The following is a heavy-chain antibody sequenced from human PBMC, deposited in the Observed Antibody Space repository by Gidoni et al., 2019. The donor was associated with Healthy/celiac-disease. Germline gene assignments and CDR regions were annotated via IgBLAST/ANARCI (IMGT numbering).Heavy chain of an antibody. J-gene: IGHJ4*02. CDR1: GFPFSNAW. D-gene: IGHD6-19*01. CDR2: IKSKTDGGTT. Sequence: EVQLVESGGGLVTPGGSLRLSCAASGFPFSNAWMSWVRQAPGKGLEWVGRIKSKTDGGTTDYAATVKGRYTISRDDSNNTLYLQMNSLKTEDTVVYYCTTDPNHWLACWGQGTLVTVSS. V-gene: IGHV3-15*01. CDR3: TTDPNHWLAC.